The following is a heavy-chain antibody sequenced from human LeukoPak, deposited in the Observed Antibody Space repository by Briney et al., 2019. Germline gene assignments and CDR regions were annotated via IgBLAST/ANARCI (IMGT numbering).Heavy chain of an antibody. D-gene: IGHD6-6*01. CDR1: GFIFSSYA. V-gene: IGHV3-48*04. CDR2: ISFRSGTV. J-gene: IGHJ5*02. Sequence: GGSLRLSCAASGFIFSSYAMNWVRQAPGKGLEWISYISFRSGTVYYAGSVQGRFTVSRDNAKNSLYLEMNSLRAEDTAVYYCTREGEKYSVSSWFDPWGQGTLVTVSS. CDR3: TREGEKYSVSSWFDP.